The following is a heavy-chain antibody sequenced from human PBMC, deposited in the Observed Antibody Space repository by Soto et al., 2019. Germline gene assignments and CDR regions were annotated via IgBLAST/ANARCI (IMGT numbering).Heavy chain of an antibody. CDR2: VYDSGYT. Sequence: QVQLQESGPGLVKPSETLSLTCTVSGGSVSSGHYYWSWIRQPPGKGLEWIGYVYDSGYTNRSPSLQSRVTIAVDTSKNQFSLKLSSVTAADTAVYYCARSMNTGATGAFDIWGQGTMVTVSS. D-gene: IGHD4-17*01. CDR1: GGSVSSGHYY. V-gene: IGHV4-61*01. J-gene: IGHJ3*02. CDR3: ARSMNTGATGAFDI.